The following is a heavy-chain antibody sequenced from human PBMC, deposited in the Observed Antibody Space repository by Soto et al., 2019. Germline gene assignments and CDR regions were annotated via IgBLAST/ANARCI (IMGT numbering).Heavy chain of an antibody. CDR3: AKDGGAYYDFWSGYYTHDYYYYGMDV. CDR2: ISGSGGST. CDR1: GFTFSSYA. V-gene: IGHV3-23*01. Sequence: GGSLRLSCAASGFTFSSYAMSWVRQAPGKGLEWVSAISGSGGSTYYADSVKGRFTISRDKSKNTLYLQMNSLRAEDTAVYYCAKDGGAYYDFWSGYYTHDYYYYGMDVWGQGTTVTVSS. J-gene: IGHJ6*02. D-gene: IGHD3-3*01.